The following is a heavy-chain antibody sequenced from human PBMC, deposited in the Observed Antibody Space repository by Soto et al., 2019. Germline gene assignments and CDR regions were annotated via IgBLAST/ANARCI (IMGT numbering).Heavy chain of an antibody. J-gene: IGHJ5*02. Sequence: GASVKVSCKASGYTFTSYGISWVRQAPGQGLEWMGWISAYNGNTNYAQKLQGRVTMTTDTSTSTAYMELRSLRSDDTAVYYCARGPDCSSTSCYPNWFGPWGQGTLVTVSS. V-gene: IGHV1-18*04. CDR1: GYTFTSYG. CDR2: ISAYNGNT. CDR3: ARGPDCSSTSCYPNWFGP. D-gene: IGHD2-2*01.